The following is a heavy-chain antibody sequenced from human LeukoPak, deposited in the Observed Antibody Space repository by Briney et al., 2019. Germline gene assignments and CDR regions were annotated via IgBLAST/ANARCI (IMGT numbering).Heavy chain of an antibody. V-gene: IGHV3-23*01. D-gene: IGHD6-19*01. CDR2: ISGSGGST. CDR1: GFTFSSYA. J-gene: IGHJ4*02. Sequence: GGSLRLSCAASGFTFSSYAMSWVRQAPGKGLEWVSAISGSGGSTYYADSVKGRFTISRDNSKNTLYLQMNSLRAEDTAVYYCAKVSSSGWSTDPFDYWGQGTLVTVSS. CDR3: AKVSSSGWSTDPFDY.